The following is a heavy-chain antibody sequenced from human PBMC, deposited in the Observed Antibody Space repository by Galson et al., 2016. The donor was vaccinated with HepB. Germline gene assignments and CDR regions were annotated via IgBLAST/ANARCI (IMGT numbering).Heavy chain of an antibody. J-gene: IGHJ4*02. CDR2: ISIDGSIK. V-gene: IGHV3-30*18. CDR3: AKPLHPSSRWYFDN. D-gene: IGHD4-23*01. CDR1: GFTFSSSA. Sequence: SLRLSCAASGFTFSSSAMHWVRQAPGKGLEWVAAISIDGSIKYHADSVTGRFTISRDNSSNTLFQEMNSLRVEDTAVYYCAKPLHPSSRWYFDNWGQGSLVTVSS.